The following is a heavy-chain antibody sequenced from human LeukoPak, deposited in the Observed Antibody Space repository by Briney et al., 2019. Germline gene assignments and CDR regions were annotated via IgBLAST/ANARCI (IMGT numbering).Heavy chain of an antibody. CDR1: GASISGSSYY. V-gene: IGHV4-39*07. Sequence: SETLSLTCTVSGASISGSSYYWSWIRQPPGQGLEWIGTIHSSGNTYYNPSLKSRVTISVDTSKNQFSLKLSSVTAADTAVYYCARAATAYDYVWGSYRPSHFDYWGQGTLVTVSS. CDR3: ARAATAYDYVWGSYRPSHFDY. D-gene: IGHD3-16*02. CDR2: IHSSGNT. J-gene: IGHJ4*02.